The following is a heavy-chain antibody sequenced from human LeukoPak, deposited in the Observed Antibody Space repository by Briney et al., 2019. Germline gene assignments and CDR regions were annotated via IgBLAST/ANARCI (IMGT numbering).Heavy chain of an antibody. Sequence: SETLSLTCTVSGGSISSYYWSWIRQPPGKGLEWIGYIYYSGSTYYNPSLKSRVTISVDTSKNQFSLKLSSVTAADTAVYYCAREGASYYYDRSGYSPITHWGQGTLVTVSS. V-gene: IGHV4-59*12. J-gene: IGHJ4*02. CDR1: GGSISSYY. CDR3: AREGASYYYDRSGYSPITH. CDR2: IYYSGST. D-gene: IGHD3-22*01.